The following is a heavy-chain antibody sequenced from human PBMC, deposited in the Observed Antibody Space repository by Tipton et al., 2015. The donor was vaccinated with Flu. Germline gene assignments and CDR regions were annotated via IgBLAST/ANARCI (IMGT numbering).Heavy chain of an antibody. V-gene: IGHV3-9*01. Sequence: SLRLSCAASGFTFDDYAMHWVRQAPGKGLEWVSGISWNSGSIGYADSVKGRFTISRDNAKNSLYLQMNSLRAEDTALYYCAREANLGTFGDYDYWGQGTLVTVSS. J-gene: IGHJ4*02. D-gene: IGHD4-17*01. CDR3: AREANLGTFGDYDY. CDR2: ISWNSGSI. CDR1: GFTFDDYA.